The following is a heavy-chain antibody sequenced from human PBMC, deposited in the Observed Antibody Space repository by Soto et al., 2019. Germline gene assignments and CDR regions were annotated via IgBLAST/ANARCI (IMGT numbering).Heavy chain of an antibody. CDR3: ARQLLYYDFWSGYPRYGMDV. CDR1: GGSFSGYY. Sequence: SETLSLTCAVYGGSFSGYYWSWIRQPPGKGLEWIGEINHSGSTNYNPSLKGRVTISVDTSKNQFSLKLSSVTAADTAVYYCARQLLYYDFWSGYPRYGMDVWGQGTTVTVSS. J-gene: IGHJ6*02. CDR2: INHSGST. D-gene: IGHD3-3*01. V-gene: IGHV4-34*01.